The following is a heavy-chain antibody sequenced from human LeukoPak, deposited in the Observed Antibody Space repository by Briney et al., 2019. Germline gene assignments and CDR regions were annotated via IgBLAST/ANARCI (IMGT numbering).Heavy chain of an antibody. D-gene: IGHD1-26*01. CDR2: INTDGSTT. CDR3: GRDLSGSTDY. Sequence: GGSLRLSCAVSGFTFSHYWMHWVRQTPGKGLVWVSRINTDGSTTGYADSEKGRFTISRDNAKNTLYLQMNTLRAEDTAVYYCGRDLSGSTDYWGQGTLVTVSS. CDR1: GFTFSHYW. J-gene: IGHJ4*02. V-gene: IGHV3-74*01.